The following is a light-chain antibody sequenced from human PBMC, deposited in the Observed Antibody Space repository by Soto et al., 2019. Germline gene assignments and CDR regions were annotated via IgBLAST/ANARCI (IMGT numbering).Light chain of an antibody. J-gene: IGLJ1*01. CDR3: CSYAGSSTFAYV. CDR2: EGS. CDR1: SSDVGSYNL. Sequence: ALTQPASVSGSPGQSITISCTGTSSDVGSYNLVSWYQQHPGKAPKLMIYEGSKRPSGVSNRFSGSKSGNTASLTISGLQAEDEADYYCCSYAGSSTFAYVFGTGTKVTVL. V-gene: IGLV2-23*03.